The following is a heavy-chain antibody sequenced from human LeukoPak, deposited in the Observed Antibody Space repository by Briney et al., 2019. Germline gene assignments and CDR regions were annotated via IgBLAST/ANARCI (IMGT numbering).Heavy chain of an antibody. V-gene: IGHV4-59*01. Sequence: SETLSLTCTVSGGSISSYYWSWIRQPPGKGLEWIGYIYYSGSTNYNPSLKSRVTISVDTSKNQFSPKLSSVTAADTAVYYCARDPGAPNSYNWFDPWGQGTLVTVSS. CDR3: ARDPGAPNSYNWFDP. J-gene: IGHJ5*02. CDR2: IYYSGST. D-gene: IGHD2/OR15-2a*01. CDR1: GGSISSYY.